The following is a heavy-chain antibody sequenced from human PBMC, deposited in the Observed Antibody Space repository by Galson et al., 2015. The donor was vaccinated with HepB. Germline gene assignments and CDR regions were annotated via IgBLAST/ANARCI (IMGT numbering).Heavy chain of an antibody. CDR2: INHSGST. CDR1: GGSFSGYY. D-gene: IGHD3-22*01. V-gene: IGHV4-34*01. Sequence: ETLSLTCAVYGGSFSGYYWSWIRQPPGKGLEWIGEINHSGSTNYNPSLKSRVTISVDTSKNQFSLKLSSLTAADTAVYYCSSRNYYDTTAYSWGFDYWGQGTLVTVSS. J-gene: IGHJ4*02. CDR3: SSRNYYDTTAYSWGFDY.